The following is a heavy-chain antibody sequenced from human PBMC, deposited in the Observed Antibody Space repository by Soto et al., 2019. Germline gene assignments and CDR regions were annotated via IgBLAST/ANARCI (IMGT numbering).Heavy chain of an antibody. J-gene: IGHJ4*02. V-gene: IGHV3-30-3*01. Sequence: GGSLRLSCAASGFTCSSYAMHWVRQAPGKGLEWVAVIKQDGSKKYYADSVKGRFTISRDNAKNTLYLQMNSLRAEDTAVYYCARGISYYDFWSGYYPFGYWGQGTLVTVSS. CDR2: IKQDGSKK. D-gene: IGHD3-3*01. CDR1: GFTCSSYA. CDR3: ARGISYYDFWSGYYPFGY.